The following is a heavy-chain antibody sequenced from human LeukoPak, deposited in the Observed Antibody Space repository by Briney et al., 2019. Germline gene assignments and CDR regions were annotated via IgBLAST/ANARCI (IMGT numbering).Heavy chain of an antibody. D-gene: IGHD2-21*02. CDR2: INGSGGST. CDR3: ARGGVVTALYYFDY. V-gene: IGHV3-23*01. Sequence: PGGSLRLSCAASGFTFSSYAMSWVRQAPGKGLEWVSDINGSGGSTYYADSVKGRFTISRDNSKNTLYLQMNSLRAEDTAVYYCARGGVVTALYYFDYWGQGTLVTVSS. J-gene: IGHJ4*02. CDR1: GFTFSSYA.